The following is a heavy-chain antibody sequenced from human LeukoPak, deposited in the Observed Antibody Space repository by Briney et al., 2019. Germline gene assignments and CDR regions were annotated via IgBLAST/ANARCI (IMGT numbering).Heavy chain of an antibody. CDR1: GFTFSSYA. CDR2: ISDTGATT. CDR3: AKDTSIGRYCTNGVCSPFDY. J-gene: IGHJ4*02. V-gene: IGHV3-23*01. D-gene: IGHD2-8*01. Sequence: GGSLRLSCAGSGFTFSSYAMSWVRQAPGKGLEWVSAISDTGATTYDADSVKGRFTISRDNSRSTLYLQMNSLRAEDTTLYYCAKDTSIGRYCTNGVCSPFDYWGQGTLVTVSS.